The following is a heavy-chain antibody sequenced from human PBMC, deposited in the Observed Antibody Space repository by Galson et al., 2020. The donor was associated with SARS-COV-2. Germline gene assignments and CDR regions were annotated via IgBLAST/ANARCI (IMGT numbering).Heavy chain of an antibody. Sequence: ASVKVSCKASGYIFDDFGISWVRQAPGQGLEWMGWIKTYNGDTNYAQKLQGRVTMTTDAPPSTVYMELRSLNFDDTAVYFCAREYDPDGNDYYYLDFWGQGTLVTVSS. CDR1: GYIFDDFG. CDR2: IKTYNGDT. J-gene: IGHJ4*02. CDR3: AREYDPDGNDYYYLDF. V-gene: IGHV1-18*04. D-gene: IGHD3-22*01.